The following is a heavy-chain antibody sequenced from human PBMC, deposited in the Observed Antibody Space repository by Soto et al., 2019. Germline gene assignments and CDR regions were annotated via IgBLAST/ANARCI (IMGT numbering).Heavy chain of an antibody. CDR2: ISACGGST. J-gene: IGHJ3*02. Sequence: GGSLRLSCVASGFTFSTYAMSWVRQAPGKGLEWVSAISACGGSTYYADSVKGRFTISRDNSINMLYLQMNSLRSDDTAVYYCAHPRGYGVFDAYDIWGQGAMVTVSS. CDR3: AHPRGYGVFDAYDI. V-gene: IGHV3-23*01. CDR1: GFTFSTYA. D-gene: IGHD4-17*01.